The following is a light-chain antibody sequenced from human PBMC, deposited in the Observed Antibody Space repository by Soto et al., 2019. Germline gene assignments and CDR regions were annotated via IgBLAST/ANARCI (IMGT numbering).Light chain of an antibody. V-gene: IGLV1-44*01. Sequence: QSVLTQPPSASGTPGQRVTISCSGRSANIGSNTVNWYQQLPGTAPKLLIYNNNQRPSGVPDRFSGSKSGTSASLAISGLQSEDEADYYCAAWDDSLNGLVFGTGTKLIVL. CDR2: NNN. CDR1: SANIGSNT. CDR3: AAWDDSLNGLV. J-gene: IGLJ1*01.